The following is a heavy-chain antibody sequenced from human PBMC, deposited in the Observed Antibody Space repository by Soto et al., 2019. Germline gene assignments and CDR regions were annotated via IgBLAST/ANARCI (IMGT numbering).Heavy chain of an antibody. V-gene: IGHV1-2*02. Sequence: QVQLVQSGAEVKKPGASVKVSCKASGYTFTGYYMHWVRQAPGQGLEWMGWINPNSGGTNYAQKFQGRVTMTRDTSIRTAYMELSRLRSDDTAVYYCARGPLYGSGSYGWFDPWGQGTLVTVSS. CDR3: ARGPLYGSGSYGWFDP. D-gene: IGHD3-10*01. CDR2: INPNSGGT. J-gene: IGHJ5*02. CDR1: GYTFTGYY.